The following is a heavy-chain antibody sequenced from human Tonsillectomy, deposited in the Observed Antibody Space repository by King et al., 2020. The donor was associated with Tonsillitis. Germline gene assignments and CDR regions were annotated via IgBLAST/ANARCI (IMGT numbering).Heavy chain of an antibody. CDR3: ARDVAAAGFLWD. CDR2: IYSGGST. Sequence: VQLVESGGGLIKPGGSLRLSCAASGFTVSFNYMSWVRQAPGKGLEWVSVIYSGGSTYYADSVKGRFTISRDNSKNTLYLQINSLRADDTAVYYCARDVAAAGFLWDWGQGTLVTVSS. V-gene: IGHV3-53*01. CDR1: GFTVSFNY. D-gene: IGHD6-13*01. J-gene: IGHJ4*02.